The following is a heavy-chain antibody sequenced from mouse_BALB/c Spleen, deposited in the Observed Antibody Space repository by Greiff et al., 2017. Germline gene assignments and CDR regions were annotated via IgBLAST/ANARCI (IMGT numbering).Heavy chain of an antibody. CDR1: GFTFSSFG. D-gene: IGHD1-1*01. CDR2: ISSGSSTI. V-gene: IGHV5-17*02. CDR3: ASSYYYGSPVYFDY. J-gene: IGHJ2*01. Sequence: EVKVVESGGGLVQPGGSRKLSCAASGFTFSSFGMHWVRQAPEKGLEWVAYISSGSSTIYYADTVKGRFTISRDNPKNTLFLQMTSLRSEDTAMYYCASSYYYGSPVYFDYWGQGTTLTVSS.